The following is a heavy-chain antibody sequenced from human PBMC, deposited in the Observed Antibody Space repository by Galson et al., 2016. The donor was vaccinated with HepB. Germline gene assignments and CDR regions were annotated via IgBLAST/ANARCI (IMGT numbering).Heavy chain of an antibody. CDR2: ISGSGDNT. CDR3: VRSNFADY. J-gene: IGHJ4*02. CDR1: GFTFRDYA. Sequence: LRLSCAASGFTFRDYAMNWVRQAPGKGLQWVSTISGSGDNTYYGDSVKGRFAVPRDNSKNTLSLQLSSLGAEDTAVYYCVRSNFADYWGQGVLVTVTS. D-gene: IGHD4-11*01. V-gene: IGHV3-23*01.